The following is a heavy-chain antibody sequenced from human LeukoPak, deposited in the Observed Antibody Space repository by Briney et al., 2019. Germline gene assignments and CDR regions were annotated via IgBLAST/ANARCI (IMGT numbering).Heavy chain of an antibody. Sequence: ASVKVSCKASGYTFTGYYMHWVRQAPGQGLEWMGRINPNSSGTNYAQKFQGRVTMTRDTSISTAYMELSRLRSDDTAVYYCARGIVGATAWFDPWGQGTLVTVSS. CDR1: GYTFTGYY. J-gene: IGHJ5*02. D-gene: IGHD1-26*01. CDR3: ARGIVGATAWFDP. V-gene: IGHV1-2*06. CDR2: INPNSSGT.